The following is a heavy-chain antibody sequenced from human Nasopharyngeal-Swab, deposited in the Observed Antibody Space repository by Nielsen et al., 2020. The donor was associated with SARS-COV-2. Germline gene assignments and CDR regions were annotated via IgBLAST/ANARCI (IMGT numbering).Heavy chain of an antibody. CDR3: ARERANWDFDS. V-gene: IGHV3-11*04. J-gene: IGHJ4*01. CDR1: GFTFSDYY. Sequence: LKISCAASGFTFSDYYMSWIRQAPGTGLAYNSYIRGSGGTLYYGDSMKGRFTISRDNAKNSLYLQMTRLRAEDTAVYYCARERANWDFDSWGHVILVTVSS. D-gene: IGHD7-27*01. CDR2: IRGSGGTL.